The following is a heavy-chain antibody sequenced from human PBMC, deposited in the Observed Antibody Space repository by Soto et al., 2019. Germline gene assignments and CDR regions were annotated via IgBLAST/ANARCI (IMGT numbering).Heavy chain of an antibody. D-gene: IGHD7-27*01. Sequence: ASVKVSCKASGYTFTSYAMHWVRQAPGQRLEWMGWINAGNGNTKYSQKFQGRVTITRDTSASTAYMELSSLRSEDTAVYYCAKPKGDWGGASGAFDIWGQGTMVTVSS. CDR3: AKPKGDWGGASGAFDI. CDR2: INAGNGNT. J-gene: IGHJ3*02. V-gene: IGHV1-3*01. CDR1: GYTFTSYA.